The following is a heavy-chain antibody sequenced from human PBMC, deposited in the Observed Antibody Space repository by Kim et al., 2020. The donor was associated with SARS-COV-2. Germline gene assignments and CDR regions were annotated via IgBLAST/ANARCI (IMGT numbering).Heavy chain of an antibody. CDR1: GGSFSGYY. V-gene: IGHV4-34*01. Sequence: SETLSLTCAVYGGSFSGYYWSWIRQPPGKGLEWIGEINHSGSTNYNPSLKSRVTISVDTSKNQFSLKLSSVTAADTAVYYCARARRSTRNENWFDPWGQGTLVTVSS. J-gene: IGHJ5*02. CDR3: ARARRSTRNENWFDP. CDR2: INHSGST. D-gene: IGHD2-2*01.